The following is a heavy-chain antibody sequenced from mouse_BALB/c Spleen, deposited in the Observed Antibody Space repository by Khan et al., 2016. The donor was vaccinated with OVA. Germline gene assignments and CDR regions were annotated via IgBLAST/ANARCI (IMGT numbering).Heavy chain of an antibody. J-gene: IGHJ3*01. CDR1: GFTFSTYG. D-gene: IGHD1-1*01. Sequence: EVKLVESGGDVVKPGGSLKLSCAASGFTFSTYGMSWVRQTPDTRLEWVATVSTGGHYTYYPDTVKGRFTISRANAKNTLYLQMNSRKSEDTAMFYCARLAYYYDSEGFAYWGQGTLDTVSS. CDR2: VSTGGHYT. CDR3: ARLAYYYDSEGFAY. V-gene: IGHV5-6*01.